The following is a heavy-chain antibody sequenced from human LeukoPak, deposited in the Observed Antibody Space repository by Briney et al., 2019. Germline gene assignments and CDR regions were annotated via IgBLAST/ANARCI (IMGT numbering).Heavy chain of an antibody. Sequence: PSETLSLTCTVSGDSISSYYWSWIRQPPGKGLEWIGYIYYSGSTNYNPSLKSRVTISVDTSKNQFSLKLSSVTAADTAVYYCARDGVLGGLFVWDYWGQGTLVTVSS. CDR1: GDSISSYY. J-gene: IGHJ4*02. V-gene: IGHV4-59*01. CDR3: ARDGVLGGLFVWDY. D-gene: IGHD3-16*01. CDR2: IYYSGST.